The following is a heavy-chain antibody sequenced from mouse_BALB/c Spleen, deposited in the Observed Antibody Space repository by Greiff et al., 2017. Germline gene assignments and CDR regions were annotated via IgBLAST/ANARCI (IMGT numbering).Heavy chain of an antibody. Sequence: QVHVKQSGDELVRPGTSVKVSCKASGYAFTNYLIEWVKQRPGQGLEWIGVINPGSGGTNYNEKFKGKATLTADKSSSTAYMQLSSLTSDDSAVYFCARGGNPYAMDYWGQGTSVTVSS. CDR1: GYAFTNYL. J-gene: IGHJ4*01. V-gene: IGHV1-54*01. CDR3: ARGGNPYAMDY. CDR2: INPGSGGT. D-gene: IGHD2-1*01.